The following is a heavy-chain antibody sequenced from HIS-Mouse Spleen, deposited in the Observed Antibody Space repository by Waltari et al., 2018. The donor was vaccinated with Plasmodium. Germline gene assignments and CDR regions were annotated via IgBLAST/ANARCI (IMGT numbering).Heavy chain of an antibody. D-gene: IGHD3-16*01. J-gene: IGHJ4*02. CDR3: ARGRGACFDY. CDR1: GGSISSSSYY. V-gene: IGHV4-39*07. CDR2: IYYSWTT. Sequence: QLQLQESGPGLVQPSETLSLTCTVSGGSISSSSYYWGWIRQPPGKGLEWIGSIYYSWTTYYNPSLKSRVTISVDTSKNQFSLKLSSVTSADTAVYYCARGRGACFDYWGQGTLVTVSS.